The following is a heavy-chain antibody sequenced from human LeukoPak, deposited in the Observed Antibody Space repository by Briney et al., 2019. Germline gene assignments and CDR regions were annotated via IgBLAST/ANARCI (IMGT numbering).Heavy chain of an antibody. J-gene: IGHJ4*02. CDR2: INHSGST. Sequence: SETLSLTCAVYGGSFSGYYWSWIRQPPGKGLEWIGEINHSGSTNYNPSLKSRVTISVDTSKNQFSLKLSSVTAADTAVYYCARELWFGESPSWGQGTLVTVPS. CDR1: GGSFSGYY. D-gene: IGHD3-10*01. CDR3: ARELWFGESPS. V-gene: IGHV4-34*01.